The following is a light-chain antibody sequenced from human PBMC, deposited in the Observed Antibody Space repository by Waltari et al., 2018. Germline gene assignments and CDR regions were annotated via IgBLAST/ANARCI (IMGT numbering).Light chain of an antibody. J-gene: IGLJ3*02. CDR2: KDS. V-gene: IGLV3-27*01. CDR3: YSAADNYWV. CDR1: VLTNKY. Sequence: SYELTQPSSVSVSPGQTARITCPGDVLTNKYARWFQQKPGPAPVLVIYKDSERPSGIPERFSGSSSGTTVTLTISGAQVEDEADYYCYSAADNYWVFGGGTKLTVL.